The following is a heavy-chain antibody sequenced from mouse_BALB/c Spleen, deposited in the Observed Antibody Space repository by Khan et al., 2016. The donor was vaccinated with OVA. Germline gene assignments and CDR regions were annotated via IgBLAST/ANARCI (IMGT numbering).Heavy chain of an antibody. D-gene: IGHD1-1*01. V-gene: IGHV3-1*02. CDR2: IHYSGST. Sequence: EVQLQESGPDLVKPSQSLSLTCTVTGYSITSGYSWHWIRQFPGNKLEWMGYIHYSGSTNYNPSLKSRISITRDTSKNQFFLKLNSVTTEDTATYYCARSGTTVVAYWYLDVWGAGTTVTVSS. CDR1: GYSITSGYS. CDR3: ARSGTTVVAYWYLDV. J-gene: IGHJ1*01.